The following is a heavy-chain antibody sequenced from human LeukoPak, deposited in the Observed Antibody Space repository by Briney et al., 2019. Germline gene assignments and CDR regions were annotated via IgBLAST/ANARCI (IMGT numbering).Heavy chain of an antibody. CDR3: AKGSSTTCPCYRDH. Sequence: GGSLRLSCVASGFTFTNYAMSWVRQPPGKGLEWVSAISATRGNTYYADSVQGRFSISRDNSKNTLYLQMNSLRAEDTAVYYCAKGSSTTCPCYRDHWGQGTLVTVSS. CDR2: ISATRGNT. CDR1: GFTFTNYA. V-gene: IGHV3-23*01. J-gene: IGHJ4*02. D-gene: IGHD2-2*01.